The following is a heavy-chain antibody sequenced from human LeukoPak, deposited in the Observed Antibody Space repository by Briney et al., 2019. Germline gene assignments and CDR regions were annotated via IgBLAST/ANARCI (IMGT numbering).Heavy chain of an antibody. CDR2: IWYDGSNK. CDR1: GFTFSSYG. J-gene: IGHJ4*02. V-gene: IGHV3-30*19. D-gene: IGHD3-22*01. CDR3: AREGVYYYDSSGYSAYYFDY. Sequence: RSLRLSCAASGFTFSSYGMHWVRQAPGKGLEWVAVIWYDGSNKYYADSVKGRFTISRDNSKNTLYLQMNSLRAEDTAVYYCAREGVYYYDSSGYSAYYFDYWGQGTLVTVSS.